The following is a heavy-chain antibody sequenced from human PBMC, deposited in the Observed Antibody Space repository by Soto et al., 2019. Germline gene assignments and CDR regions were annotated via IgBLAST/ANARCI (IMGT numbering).Heavy chain of an antibody. CDR1: GGSISSSSYY. CDR2: IYYSGST. J-gene: IGHJ4*02. D-gene: IGHD3-22*01. CDR3: ARDPFDYDSDIVPPPSRGFDY. V-gene: IGHV4-39*02. Sequence: LSETLSLTCTVSGGSISSSSYYWGWIRQPPGKGLEWIGSIYYSGSTYYNPSLKSRVTISVDTSKNQFSLKLSSVTAADTAVYYCARDPFDYDSDIVPPPSRGFDYWGQGTLVTVSS.